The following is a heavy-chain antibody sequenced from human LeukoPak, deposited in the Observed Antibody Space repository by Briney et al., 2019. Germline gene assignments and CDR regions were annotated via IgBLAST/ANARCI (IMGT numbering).Heavy chain of an antibody. Sequence: GGSLRLSCAASGFTFSSYSMNWVRQAPGKGLEWVSYISGSSSTIYYADSVRGRFTISRDNAKSSLYLQMNSLRAEDTAVYYCTSSSTWVSYFDYWGQGTLVTVSS. D-gene: IGHD2-8*01. V-gene: IGHV3-48*01. CDR2: ISGSSSTI. CDR3: TSSSTWVSYFDY. CDR1: GFTFSSYS. J-gene: IGHJ4*02.